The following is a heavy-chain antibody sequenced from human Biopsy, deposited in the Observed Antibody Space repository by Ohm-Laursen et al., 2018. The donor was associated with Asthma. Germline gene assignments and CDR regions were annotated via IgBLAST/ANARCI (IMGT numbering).Heavy chain of an antibody. J-gene: IGHJ6*02. D-gene: IGHD3-3*01. V-gene: IGHV4-34*01. CDR1: GLSSSGYY. CDR2: SDHRGNT. CDR3: AGGPEWSGLDI. Sequence: SDTLSLTCCMYGLSSSGYYWTWIRQPPGKGLEWIGESDHRGNTNINPTLKSRVTISKAKSANEFSLKMKSVTAADTAIYYCAGGPEWSGLDIWGQGTTVTVSS.